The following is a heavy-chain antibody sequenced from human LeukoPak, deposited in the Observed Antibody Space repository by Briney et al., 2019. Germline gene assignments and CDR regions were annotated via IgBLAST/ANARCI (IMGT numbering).Heavy chain of an antibody. CDR1: GFTFSNFA. Sequence: SGGSLRLSCAASGFTFSNFAMTWVRQAPGKGLEWVSAISSSGGVTYYADSVKGRFTISRDNSKNTLYLQTNSLGAEDTAVYYCAKSYYYDSGGYYYGFDYWGQGTLVTVSS. CDR2: ISSSGGVT. J-gene: IGHJ4*02. CDR3: AKSYYYDSGGYYYGFDY. V-gene: IGHV3-23*01. D-gene: IGHD3-22*01.